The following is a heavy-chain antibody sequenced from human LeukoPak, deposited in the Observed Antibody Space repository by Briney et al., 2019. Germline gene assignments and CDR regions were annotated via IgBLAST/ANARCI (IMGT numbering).Heavy chain of an antibody. J-gene: IGHJ4*02. CDR1: GGSISSYY. V-gene: IGHV4-59*01. Sequence: SETLSLTCTVSGGSISSYYWSWIRQPPGKGLEWIGYIYSSESTNYNPSLKSRVTISVDTSKNQFSLKLSSVTAADTAVYYCARVGGYGGATDYWGQGTLVTVSS. CDR2: IYSSEST. D-gene: IGHD5-12*01. CDR3: ARVGGYGGATDY.